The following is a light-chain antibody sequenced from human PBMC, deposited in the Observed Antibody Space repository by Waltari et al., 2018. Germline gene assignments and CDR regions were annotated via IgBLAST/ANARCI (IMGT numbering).Light chain of an antibody. Sequence: SVLTQPPSVSTAPRQQVPISCSGSNFNIGSNSVSWYQQIPGTAPQLLISETNKRPSGIPDRFSGSKSGSSATLGITGLQTGDEADYYCGTWDSSLRAHVFGPGTKVTIL. J-gene: IGLJ1*01. CDR2: ETN. CDR3: GTWDSSLRAHV. V-gene: IGLV1-51*01. CDR1: NFNIGSNS.